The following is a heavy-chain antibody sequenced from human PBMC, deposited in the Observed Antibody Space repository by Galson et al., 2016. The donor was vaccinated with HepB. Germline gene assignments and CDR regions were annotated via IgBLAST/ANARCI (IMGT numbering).Heavy chain of an antibody. CDR3: AKMRGHPTYHYHMDV. CDR2: ISGTADAT. Sequence: SLRLSCAASGFTFGNFAMSWVRQAPGRGLEWVSGISGTADATYYADSVRGRFTISRDNSKNTLYLQMNSLRADDTAIYYCAKMRGHPTYHYHMDVWGKGTTVTVSS. V-gene: IGHV3-23*01. J-gene: IGHJ6*03. CDR1: GFTFGNFA.